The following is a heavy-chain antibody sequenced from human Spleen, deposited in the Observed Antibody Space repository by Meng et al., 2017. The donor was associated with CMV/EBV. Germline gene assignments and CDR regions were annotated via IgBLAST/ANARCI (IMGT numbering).Heavy chain of an antibody. CDR1: Y. Sequence: YWRWSRQPPGKGLEWIGDINHSGRTNYNPSIKRRVTISVDTSKNQFSLKLSSVTAADTAVYYCAREDLTGYCSGGSCYGSFYWYFDLWGRGTLVTVSS. J-gene: IGHJ2*01. CDR3: AREDLTGYCSGGSCYGSFYWYFDL. V-gene: IGHV4-34*01. CDR2: INHSGRT. D-gene: IGHD2-15*01.